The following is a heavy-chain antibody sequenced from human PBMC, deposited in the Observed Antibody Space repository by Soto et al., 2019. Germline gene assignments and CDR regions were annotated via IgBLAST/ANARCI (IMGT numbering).Heavy chain of an antibody. CDR3: ARTGYDILTGQPVPSYYYGMDV. J-gene: IGHJ6*02. D-gene: IGHD3-9*01. CDR2: IYTSGST. Sequence: QVQLQESGPGLVKPSETLSLTCTVSGGSISSYYWSWIRQPAGKGLEWIGRIYTSGSTNYNPSLKSRVTMPVDTSKNQSTLKLSSVTAADTAVYYCARTGYDILTGQPVPSYYYGMDVWGQGTTVTVSS. CDR1: GGSISSYY. V-gene: IGHV4-4*07.